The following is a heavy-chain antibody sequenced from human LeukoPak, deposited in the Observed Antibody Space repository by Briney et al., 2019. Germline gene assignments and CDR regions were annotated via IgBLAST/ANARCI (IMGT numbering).Heavy chain of an antibody. CDR3: ARVIAVAGTTPFDY. J-gene: IGHJ4*02. V-gene: IGHV4-39*01. CDR2: IYYSGST. D-gene: IGHD6-19*01. CDR1: GGSISSSSYY. Sequence: PSETLSLTCTVSGGSISSSSYYWGWIRQPPGKGLEWIGSIYYSGSTYYNPSLKSRVTISVDTSKNQFSLKLSSVTAADTAVYYCARVIAVAGTTPFDYWGQGTLVTVSS.